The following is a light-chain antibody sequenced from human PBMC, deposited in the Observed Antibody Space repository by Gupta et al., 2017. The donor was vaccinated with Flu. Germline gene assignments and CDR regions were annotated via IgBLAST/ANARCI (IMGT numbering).Light chain of an antibody. V-gene: IGKV3-20*01. Sequence: EIVLTQSPGTLSLSPGERATLSCRASQSVSSSYLAWYQHKPGQAPRLLIYSASSRATGIPDRFSGSGSGTDFILTISRLEPEDFAVYYCQQYCTSPRTFGHGTKVEIK. J-gene: IGKJ1*01. CDR3: QQYCTSPRT. CDR2: SAS. CDR1: QSVSSSY.